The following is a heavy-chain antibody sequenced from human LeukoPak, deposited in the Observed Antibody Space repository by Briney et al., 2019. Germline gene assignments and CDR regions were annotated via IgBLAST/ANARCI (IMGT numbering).Heavy chain of an antibody. Sequence: PSETLSLTCSVSRYSFSSVSYGVWIRQPPGQGLEWIGSIYHSGSTYYNPSLKGRVTISLDTSKSQFSLKLSSVTAADTAVYYCARHAGTGASWYFDLWGRGTLVTVSS. CDR1: RYSFSSVSY. J-gene: IGHJ2*01. V-gene: IGHV4-38-2*01. CDR2: IYHSGST. CDR3: ARHAGTGASWYFDL. D-gene: IGHD7-27*01.